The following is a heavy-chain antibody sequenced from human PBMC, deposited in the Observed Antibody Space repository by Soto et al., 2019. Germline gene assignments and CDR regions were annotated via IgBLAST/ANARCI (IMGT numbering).Heavy chain of an antibody. J-gene: IGHJ6*02. CDR1: GYTFTGYY. CDR3: ARNIAAAGTGYYYYGMDV. CDR2: INPNSGGT. D-gene: IGHD6-13*01. Sequence: ASVKVSCKASGYTFTGYYMHWVRQAPGRGLEWMGWINPNSGGTNYAQKFQGRVTMTRDTSISTAYMELSRLRSDDTAVYYCARNIAAAGTGYYYYGMDVWGQGTTVTVS. V-gene: IGHV1-2*02.